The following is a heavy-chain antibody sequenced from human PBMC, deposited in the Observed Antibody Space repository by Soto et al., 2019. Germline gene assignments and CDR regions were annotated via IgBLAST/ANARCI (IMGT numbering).Heavy chain of an antibody. J-gene: IGHJ4*02. V-gene: IGHV1-18*01. D-gene: IGHD5-12*01. CDR2: ISSYNGNT. CDR1: GYTFSDYG. Sequence: ASVKVSCKTSGYTFSDYGVGWVRQAPGQGLEWLAWISSYNGNTHTAQKFQGRVTMTRETSTSTAYMELRSLRSDDTAVYYCARLRGVATITAYYFDYWGQGTLVTVSS. CDR3: ARLRGVATITAYYFDY.